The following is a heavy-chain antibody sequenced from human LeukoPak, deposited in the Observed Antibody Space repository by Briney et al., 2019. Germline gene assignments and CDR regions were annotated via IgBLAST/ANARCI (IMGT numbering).Heavy chain of an antibody. J-gene: IGHJ4*02. V-gene: IGHV4-34*01. D-gene: IGHD3-22*01. Sequence: PSETLSLTCAVYGGSFSGYYWSWIRQPPGKGLEWIGEINHSGSTNYNPSLKSRVTISVDTSKNQFSLKLSSVTAADTAVYYCARGPHYYDSSGYFDGYKRPFDYWGQGTLVTVSS. CDR2: INHSGST. CDR3: ARGPHYYDSSGYFDGYKRPFDY. CDR1: GGSFSGYY.